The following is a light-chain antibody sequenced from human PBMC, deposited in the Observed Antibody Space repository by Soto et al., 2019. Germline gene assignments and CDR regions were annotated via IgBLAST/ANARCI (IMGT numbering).Light chain of an antibody. CDR3: SSYTSSSTLYV. CDR1: SSDVGGYNY. V-gene: IGLV2-14*01. J-gene: IGLJ1*01. Sequence: QSALTQPASVSGSPVQAITISCTGTSSDVGGYNYVSWYQQHPDKAPKLMIYEVTNRPSGVSFRFSGSKSGNTASLTISGLQPEDEADYYCSSYTSSSTLYVFGTGTKLTVL. CDR2: EVT.